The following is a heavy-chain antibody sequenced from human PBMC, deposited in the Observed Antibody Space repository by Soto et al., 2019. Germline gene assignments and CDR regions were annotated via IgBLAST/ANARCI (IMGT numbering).Heavy chain of an antibody. D-gene: IGHD3-10*01. CDR1: GFTFSSYW. Sequence: GGSLRLSCAASGFTFSSYWMSWVRQAPGKGLEWVANIKQDGSEKYYVDSVKGRFTISRDNAKNSLYLQMNSLRAEDTAVYYCASGSGSHYYYYYMDVWGKGTTVTVSS. CDR3: ASGSGSHYYYYYMDV. V-gene: IGHV3-7*01. CDR2: IKQDGSEK. J-gene: IGHJ6*03.